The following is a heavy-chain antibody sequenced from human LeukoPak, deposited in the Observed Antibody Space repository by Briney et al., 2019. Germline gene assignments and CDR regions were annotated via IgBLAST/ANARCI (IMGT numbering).Heavy chain of an antibody. CDR3: ARVPYIPPKGYMDV. CDR2: ISYDGSNK. V-gene: IGHV3-30-3*01. Sequence: QPGRSLRLSCAASGFTFSSYAMHWVRQAPGKGLEWVAVISYDGSNKYYADSVKGRFTISRDNAKNSLYLQMNSLRAEDTAVYYCARVPYIPPKGYMDVWGKGTTVTVSS. J-gene: IGHJ6*03. CDR1: GFTFSSYA.